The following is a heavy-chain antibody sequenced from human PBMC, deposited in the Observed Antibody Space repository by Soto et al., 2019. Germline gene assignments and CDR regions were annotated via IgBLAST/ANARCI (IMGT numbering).Heavy chain of an antibody. CDR3: ARDNDRLQLGGNYYYILDV. CDR2: IIPLFRTP. CDR1: GGTFSSSA. Sequence: QVQLVQSGAEMKEPGSSVKVSCKTSGGTFSSSAISWLRQAPGQGLEWMGGIIPLFRTPDYAQKFQGRVTIAADESTRTAYMELSSPRSEDTAVYYCARDNDRLQLGGNYYYILDVWGQGTTITVSS. D-gene: IGHD4-4*01. V-gene: IGHV1-69*12. J-gene: IGHJ6*02.